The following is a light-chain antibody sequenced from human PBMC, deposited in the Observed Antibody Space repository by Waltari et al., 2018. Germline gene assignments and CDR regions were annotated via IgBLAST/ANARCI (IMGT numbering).Light chain of an antibody. CDR1: QSVSSD. Sequence: EIVMTQSPATLSVSPGERATLSCRASQSVSSDLAWYQQKPGQAPRRLFCGASTRATGIPARFSGSGSGTDFTLSINSLQSEDFALYYCQQYNDWPKITFGQGTRLEIK. J-gene: IGKJ5*01. V-gene: IGKV3-15*01. CDR3: QQYNDWPKIT. CDR2: GAS.